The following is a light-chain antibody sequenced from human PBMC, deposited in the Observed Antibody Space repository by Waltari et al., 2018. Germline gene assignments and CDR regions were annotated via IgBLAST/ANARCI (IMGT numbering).Light chain of an antibody. J-gene: IGLJ1*01. CDR1: SRPAGCYNS. V-gene: IGLV2-14*01. Sequence: QSALTQPASVSGSPGQSITLPCTGTSRPAGCYNSVYWYQQPPGKSPKLMIYDVTNRPSVVSNRFSGSKSGNTASLTISGLQAEDEADYYCRSYTSSSTLGVFGTGTKVTVL. CDR3: RSYTSSSTLGV. CDR2: DVT.